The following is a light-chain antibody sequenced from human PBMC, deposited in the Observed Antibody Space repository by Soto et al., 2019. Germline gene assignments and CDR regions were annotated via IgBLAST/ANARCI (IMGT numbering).Light chain of an antibody. CDR2: GAS. J-gene: IGKJ1*01. Sequence: EIVLTQSPGTQSLSPGERATLSCRASQSVSSSYLAWYQQKPGQAPRLLIYGASSRATGIPDRLSGSGSGTDFTLTISRLEPEDFAVHYCQQYGSSPWTFGQGTKVEIK. V-gene: IGKV3-20*01. CDR1: QSVSSSY. CDR3: QQYGSSPWT.